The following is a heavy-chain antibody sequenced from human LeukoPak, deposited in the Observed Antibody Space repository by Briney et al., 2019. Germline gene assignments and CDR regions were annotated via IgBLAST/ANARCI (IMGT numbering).Heavy chain of an antibody. Sequence: TGGSLRLSCAASGFTFSSYEMNWVRQAPGKWLEWVSYISSSGSTIYYADSVKGRFTISRDNAENSLYLQMNSLRAEDTAVYYCARAYYASSGDYWGQGTLVTVSS. D-gene: IGHD3-22*01. CDR3: ARAYYASSGDY. V-gene: IGHV3-48*03. J-gene: IGHJ4*02. CDR1: GFTFSSYE. CDR2: ISSSGSTI.